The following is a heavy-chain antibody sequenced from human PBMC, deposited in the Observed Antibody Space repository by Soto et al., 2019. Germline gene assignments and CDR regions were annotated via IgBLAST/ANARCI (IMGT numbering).Heavy chain of an antibody. V-gene: IGHV3-23*01. Sequence: PGGSLRLSCAASGFTFSSYAMSWVRQAPGKGLEWVSAISGSGGNTYYTDSVEGRFTISRDNSKNTLYLQMNSLRAEDTAVYYCAKGVGATTGRRSLDVWGQGTTVTVSS. CDR2: ISGSGGNT. J-gene: IGHJ6*02. D-gene: IGHD1-26*01. CDR1: GFTFSSYA. CDR3: AKGVGATTGRRSLDV.